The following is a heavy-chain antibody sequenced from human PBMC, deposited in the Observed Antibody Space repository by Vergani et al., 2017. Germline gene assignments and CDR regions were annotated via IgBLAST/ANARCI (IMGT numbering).Heavy chain of an antibody. CDR3: SGGGITIFGVVMGGALDY. J-gene: IGHJ4*02. D-gene: IGHD3-3*01. CDR1: GYTFTDHY. CDR2: VDPEDGET. V-gene: IGHV1-69-2*01. Sequence: EVQLVQSGAEVKKPGATMKISCKVSGYTFTDHYMHWVKQAPGKGLEWMGLVDPEDGETIYAEKFKGRVTIAADTSTDTAHLELSSLRSEDTAVYYCSGGGITIFGVVMGGALDYWGQGTLVTVSS.